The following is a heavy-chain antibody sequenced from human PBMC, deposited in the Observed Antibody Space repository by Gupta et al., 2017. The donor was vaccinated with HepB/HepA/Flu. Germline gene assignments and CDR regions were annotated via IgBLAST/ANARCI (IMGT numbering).Heavy chain of an antibody. Sequence: QVQLVESGGGVVQPGRSLRLSCTASGFTFSDFGMHWVRQAPGKGLEWVAVISYDGSNKYYVDSVKGRFTISRDNSKNTLFLQMNSLKAEDTATYYCAKDITSSTYTIVWHDGFQIWGQGAVVTVSS. D-gene: IGHD3-3*01. CDR3: AKDITSSTYTIVWHDGFQI. J-gene: IGHJ3*02. CDR1: GFTFSDFG. CDR2: ISYDGSNK. V-gene: IGHV3-30*18.